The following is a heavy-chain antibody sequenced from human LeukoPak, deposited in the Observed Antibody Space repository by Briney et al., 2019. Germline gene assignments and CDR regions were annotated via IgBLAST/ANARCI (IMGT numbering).Heavy chain of an antibody. V-gene: IGHV4-59*01. J-gene: IGHJ4*02. Sequence: SETLSLTCTVSGGSISSYYWSWIRQPPGKGLEWIGYIYYSGSTNYNPSLKSRVTISVDTSKNQFSLKLGSVTAADTAVYYCARSNYDILTGYYYFDYWGQGTLVTVSS. CDR2: IYYSGST. CDR3: ARSNYDILTGYYYFDY. CDR1: GGSISSYY. D-gene: IGHD3-9*01.